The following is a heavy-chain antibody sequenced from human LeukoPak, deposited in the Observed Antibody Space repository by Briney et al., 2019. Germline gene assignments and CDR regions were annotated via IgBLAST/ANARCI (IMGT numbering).Heavy chain of an antibody. CDR1: GYTFTSYA. Sequence: ASVKVSCKASGYTFTSYAMHWVRQAPGQRLEWMGWINAGNGNTKYSQEFQGRVTITRDTSASTAYMELSSLRSEDMAVYYCARVVKYRSGPLTDLLPYYFDYWGQGTLVTVSS. CDR2: INAGNGNT. CDR3: ARVVKYRSGPLTDLLPYYFDY. J-gene: IGHJ4*02. D-gene: IGHD6-19*01. V-gene: IGHV1-3*03.